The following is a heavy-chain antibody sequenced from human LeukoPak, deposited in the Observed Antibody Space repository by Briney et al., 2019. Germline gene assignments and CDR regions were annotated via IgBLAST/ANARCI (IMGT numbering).Heavy chain of an antibody. CDR2: IIPIFGTA. V-gene: IGHV1-69*05. CDR1: GGTFSSYA. D-gene: IGHD3-22*01. Sequence: SVKVSCKASGGTFSSYAISWVRQAPGQGLEWMGGIIPIFGTANYAQKFQGRVTITTDESTRIAYMELSTLRSEDTAVYYCVREGGMDSSGYHYFDYWGQGTLVTVSS. J-gene: IGHJ4*02. CDR3: VREGGMDSSGYHYFDY.